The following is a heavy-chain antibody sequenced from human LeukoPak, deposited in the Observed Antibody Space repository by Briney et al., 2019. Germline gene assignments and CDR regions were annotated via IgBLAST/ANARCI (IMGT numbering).Heavy chain of an antibody. D-gene: IGHD6-19*01. J-gene: IGHJ4*02. CDR3: ARDRGSGWYDY. V-gene: IGHV4-59*01. CDR2: IYYTGST. CDR1: GGSINSYY. Sequence: SETLSLTCTVSGGSINSYYWTWIRQPPGKGLEWIGYIYYTGSTNYNPSLKSRVTISVDTSKNQFSLKLSSVTAADTAVYYCARDRGSGWYDYWGQGTLVTVSS.